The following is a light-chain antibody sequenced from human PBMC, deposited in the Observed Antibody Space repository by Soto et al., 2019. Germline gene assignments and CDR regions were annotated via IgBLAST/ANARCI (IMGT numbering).Light chain of an antibody. CDR2: GAS. CDR1: QSVSRSY. CDR3: QQYGSSPLT. V-gene: IGKV3-20*01. Sequence: EIVLTQSPGTLSLPPGERATLSCRASQSVSRSYLAWYQQKPGQAPRLLIYGASSRATGIPDRFSGSGSGTDFTLTISRLEPEDFAVYYCQQYGSSPLTFGGGTKVDIK. J-gene: IGKJ4*01.